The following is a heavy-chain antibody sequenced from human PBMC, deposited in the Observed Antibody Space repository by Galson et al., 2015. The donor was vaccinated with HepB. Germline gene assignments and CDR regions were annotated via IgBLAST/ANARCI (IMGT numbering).Heavy chain of an antibody. CDR2: IGTYNGNT. Sequence: SVKVSCKASGYTFTSHGISWVRQAPGQRLEWMGWIGTYNGNTEYAQKFQGRVTMTTDTSANTAYMEVRSLRSDDTAMFYCARASYGYSPPDYWGQGTLVTVSS. CDR1: GYTFTSHG. J-gene: IGHJ4*02. CDR3: ARASYGYSPPDY. V-gene: IGHV1-18*01. D-gene: IGHD5-18*01.